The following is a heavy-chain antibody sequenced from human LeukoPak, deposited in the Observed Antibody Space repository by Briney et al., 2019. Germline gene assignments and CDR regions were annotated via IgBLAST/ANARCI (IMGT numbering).Heavy chain of an antibody. V-gene: IGHV6-1*01. CDR3: AKRRDDYSDAFDI. CDR1: GDSVSSSSAV. J-gene: IGHJ3*02. D-gene: IGHD5-24*01. Sequence: SQTLSLTCAISGDSVSSSSAVWNWIRQSPSRGLEWLGRTYYRSRWSTDYAVSVRSRITISPDTSENQFSLQLNSVTPEDTAVYYCAKRRDDYSDAFDIWGQGTMVTVSS. CDR2: TYYRSRWST.